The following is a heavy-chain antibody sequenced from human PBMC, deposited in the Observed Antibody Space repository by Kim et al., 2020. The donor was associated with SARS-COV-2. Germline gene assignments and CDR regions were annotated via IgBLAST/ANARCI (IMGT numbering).Heavy chain of an antibody. Sequence: ASVKVSCKASGYTFTSYGISWVRQAPGQGLEWMGWISAYNGNTNYAQKLQGRVTMTTDTSTSTAYMELRSLRSDDTAVYYCASVPPYCSGGSCYRYGMDVWGQGTTVTVSS. D-gene: IGHD2-15*01. CDR1: GYTFTSYG. V-gene: IGHV1-18*04. CDR3: ASVPPYCSGGSCYRYGMDV. J-gene: IGHJ6*02. CDR2: ISAYNGNT.